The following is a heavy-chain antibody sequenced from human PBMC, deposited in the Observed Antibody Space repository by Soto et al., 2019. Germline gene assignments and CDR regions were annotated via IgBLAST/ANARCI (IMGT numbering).Heavy chain of an antibody. J-gene: IGHJ4*02. CDR2: INPNSGGT. V-gene: IGHV1-2*02. Sequence: GPVKVSCKASGYTFTGYYMHWVRQAPGQGLEWMGWINPNSGGTDYAQKFQGRVTMTRDTSISTAYMELSRLRSDDTAVYYCARGPPDYDFWSGYYRRDPFDYWGQGTLVTVSS. D-gene: IGHD3-3*01. CDR1: GYTFTGYY. CDR3: ARGPPDYDFWSGYYRRDPFDY.